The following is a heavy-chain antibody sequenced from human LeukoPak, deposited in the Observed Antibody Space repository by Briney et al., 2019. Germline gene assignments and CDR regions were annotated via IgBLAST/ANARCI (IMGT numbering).Heavy chain of an antibody. D-gene: IGHD5-18*01. CDR1: GGSISSYY. J-gene: IGHJ6*03. V-gene: IGHV4-4*09. CDR2: IYTSGST. Sequence: SETLSLTCTVSGGSISSYYWSWIRQPPGKGLEWIGYIYTSGSTNYNPSLKSRVTISVDTSKNQFSLKLSSVTAADTAVYYCARRGGAGFVLRGIKLLKGAPEDYYYYYMDVWGKGTTFPVPS. CDR3: ARRGGAGFVLRGIKLLKGAPEDYYYYYMDV.